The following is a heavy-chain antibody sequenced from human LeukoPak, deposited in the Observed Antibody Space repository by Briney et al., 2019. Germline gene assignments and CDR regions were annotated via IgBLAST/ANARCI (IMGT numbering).Heavy chain of an antibody. V-gene: IGHV3-21*01. CDR3: ARRLIRYNWFDP. J-gene: IGHJ5*02. CDR1: GFTFSSYS. Sequence: GGSLRLSCAASGFTFSSYSMNWVRQAPGKGLEWVSSISSSSSYIYYADSVKGRFTIPRDNAKNSLYLQMNSLRAEDTAVYYCARRLIRYNWFDPWGQGTLVTVSS. D-gene: IGHD6-19*01. CDR2: ISSSSSYI.